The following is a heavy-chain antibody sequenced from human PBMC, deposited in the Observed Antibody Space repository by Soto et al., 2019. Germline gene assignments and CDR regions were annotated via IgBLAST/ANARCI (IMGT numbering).Heavy chain of an antibody. Sequence: QVPLVESGGGVVQPGRSLRLSCAASGFTFSSYAMHWVRQAPGKGLEWVAVISYDGTNKYYADPVKGRFTISRDNSKNTLDLQMNSLRAEDTAVYYCARDSSYAMDVWGQGTTVTVSS. CDR1: GFTFSSYA. CDR2: ISYDGTNK. CDR3: ARDSSYAMDV. D-gene: IGHD2-2*01. V-gene: IGHV3-30-3*01. J-gene: IGHJ6*02.